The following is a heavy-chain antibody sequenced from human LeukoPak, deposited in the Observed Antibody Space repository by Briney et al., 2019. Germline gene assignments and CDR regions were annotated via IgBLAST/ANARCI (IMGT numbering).Heavy chain of an antibody. J-gene: IGHJ3*02. Sequence: GGSLRLSCAASGFTFSSYSMNWVRQAPGKGLEWVSYISSSSSTIYYADSVKGRFTISRDNAKNSLYLQMNSLRAEDTAVYYCARDDDSSGYYDAFDIWGQGTMVTVSS. CDR1: GFTFSSYS. V-gene: IGHV3-48*04. D-gene: IGHD3-22*01. CDR2: ISSSSSTI. CDR3: ARDDDSSGYYDAFDI.